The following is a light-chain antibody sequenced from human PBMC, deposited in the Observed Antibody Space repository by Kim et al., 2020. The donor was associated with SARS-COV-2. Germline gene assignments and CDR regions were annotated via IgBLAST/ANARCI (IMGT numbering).Light chain of an antibody. CDR1: QSVSSD. CDR2: DAS. V-gene: IGKV3-11*01. J-gene: IGKJ5*01. CDR3: QQRSNWPIT. Sequence: LAQGERATPSCRASQSVSSDLAWYQQKPGQAPRLLIYDASNRATGIPARFSGSGSGTDFTLTISSLEPEDCAVYYCQQRSNWPITFGQGTRLEIK.